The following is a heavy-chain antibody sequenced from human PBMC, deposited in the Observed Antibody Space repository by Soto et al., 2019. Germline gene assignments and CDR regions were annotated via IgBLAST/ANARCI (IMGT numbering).Heavy chain of an antibody. D-gene: IGHD3-10*01. CDR2: IYYNGNT. CDR3: AGDFGDRNDY. CDR1: FGSRSSGGTY. V-gene: IGHV4-31*03. Sequence: TLSLTCTVSFGSRSSGGTYWSWIRQHPGKGLEWIGYIYYNGNTYSNPSLKSRVTISVDTSKNQFSLKLSSVTAADTAVYFCAGDFGDRNDYWGQGTLVTVSS. J-gene: IGHJ4*02.